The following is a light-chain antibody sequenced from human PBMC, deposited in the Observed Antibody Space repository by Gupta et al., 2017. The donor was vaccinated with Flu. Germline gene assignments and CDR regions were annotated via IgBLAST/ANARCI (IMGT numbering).Light chain of an antibody. CDR2: KIS. J-gene: IGKJ2*03. CDR1: QSFVHSDGDNY. Sequence: DIVMTQTQLSYTVTLGQPASISCRSSQSFVHSDGDNYLSWLQQRPGQPQRLIIYKISNRFSGVPDRFSGSGAVEDFTPKISSVEAEDGGVYYCMQATHVYSFGQGTKLEIK. CDR3: MQATHVYS. V-gene: IGKV2-24*01.